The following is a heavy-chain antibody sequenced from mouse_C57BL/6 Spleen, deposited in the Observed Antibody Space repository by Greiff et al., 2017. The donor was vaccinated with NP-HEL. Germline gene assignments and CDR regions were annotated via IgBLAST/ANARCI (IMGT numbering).Heavy chain of an antibody. V-gene: IGHV1-62-2*01. CDR2: FYPGSGSI. J-gene: IGHJ2*01. CDR3: ARHEAWDYGSSYPYYFDY. Sequence: QVQLQQSGAELVKPGASVKLSCKASGYTFTEYTIHWVKQRSGQGLEWIGWFYPGSGSIKYNEKFKDKATLTADKSSSTVYMELSRLTSEDSAVYFCARHEAWDYGSSYPYYFDYWGQGTTLTVSS. D-gene: IGHD1-1*01. CDR1: GYTFTEYT.